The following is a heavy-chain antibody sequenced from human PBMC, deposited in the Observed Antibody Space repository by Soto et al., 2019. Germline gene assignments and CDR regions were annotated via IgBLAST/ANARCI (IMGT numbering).Heavy chain of an antibody. CDR2: ISGSGSST. CDR3: ARIGKQEVAVAGQFDY. CDR1: GFTFSSYA. Sequence: PGGSLRLSCAASGFTFSSYAMSWVRQAPGKGLEWVSAISGSGSSTYYADSVKGRFTISRDNSRNSLYLEMNSLRDEDTAVYYCARIGKQEVAVAGQFDYWGQGTLVTVSS. D-gene: IGHD6-19*01. V-gene: IGHV3-23*01. J-gene: IGHJ4*02.